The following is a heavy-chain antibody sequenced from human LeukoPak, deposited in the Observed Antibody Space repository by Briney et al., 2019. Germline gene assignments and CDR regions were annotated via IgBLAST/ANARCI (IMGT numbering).Heavy chain of an antibody. CDR1: GFTFSSYG. CDR2: ISYDGSNK. Sequence: GGSLRLSCTASGFTFSSYGMHWVRQAPGKGLEWVAVISYDGSNKYYADSVKGRFTISRDNSKNTLYLQMNSLRAEDTAVYYCAKEGGEWYSSSWYTADYWGQGTLVTVSS. J-gene: IGHJ4*02. D-gene: IGHD6-13*01. CDR3: AKEGGEWYSSSWYTADY. V-gene: IGHV3-30*18.